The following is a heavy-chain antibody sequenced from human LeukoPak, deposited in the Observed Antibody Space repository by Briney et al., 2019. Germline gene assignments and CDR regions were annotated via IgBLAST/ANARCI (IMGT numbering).Heavy chain of an antibody. Sequence: NPSETLSLTCAVSGGSISSYYWSWIRQPAGKGLEWIGRIYTSGSTNYNPSLKSRVTISVDTSKNQFSLKLSSVTAADTAVYYCARGGRVWYYGSGSYISWFDPWGQGTLVTVSS. CDR1: GGSISSYY. CDR3: ARGGRVWYYGSGSYISWFDP. J-gene: IGHJ5*02. D-gene: IGHD3-10*01. CDR2: IYTSGST. V-gene: IGHV4-4*07.